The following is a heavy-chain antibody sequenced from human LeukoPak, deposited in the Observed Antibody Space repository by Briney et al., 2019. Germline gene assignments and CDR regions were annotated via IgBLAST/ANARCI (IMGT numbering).Heavy chain of an antibody. CDR2: ISRSGRNT. V-gene: IGHV3-48*02. Sequence: GGSLRLSCAASGFTFSSYSMNWVRQAPGKGLEWVSFISRSGRNTDYADSVKGRFTISRDDAKNSLYLQFYCARDAPCTTSTCYKQIDSWGQGTLVTVSS. J-gene: IGHJ4*02. CDR3: YKQIDS. CDR1: GFTFSSYS. D-gene: IGHD2-2*02.